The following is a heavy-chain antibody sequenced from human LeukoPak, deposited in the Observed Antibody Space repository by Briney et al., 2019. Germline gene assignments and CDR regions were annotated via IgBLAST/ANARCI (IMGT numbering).Heavy chain of an antibody. CDR2: ISPGGSP. Sequence: GGSLRLSCAASGFTFTNYAMSWVRRAPGRGLEWVSNISPGGSPNYADSVKGRFTISRDNYKNTMYLQMNSLRAEDTAVYYCAKRSGSGGPFDYWGQGILVTVSS. V-gene: IGHV3-23*01. CDR1: GFTFTNYA. J-gene: IGHJ4*02. D-gene: IGHD3-10*01. CDR3: AKRSGSGGPFDY.